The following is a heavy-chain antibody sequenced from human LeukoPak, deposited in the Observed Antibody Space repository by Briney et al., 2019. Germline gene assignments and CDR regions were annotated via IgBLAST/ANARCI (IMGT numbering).Heavy chain of an antibody. V-gene: IGHV1-2*02. J-gene: IGHJ5*02. Sequence: ASVKVSCKASGYTFTGYYMHWVRQAPGQGLEWMGWINPNSGGTNYAQKFQGRVTMTRDTSVSTAYMELSRLRSDDTAVYYCAGFGVPTESFDPWGQGTLVTVSS. CDR2: INPNSGGT. CDR3: AGFGVPTESFDP. D-gene: IGHD3-10*01. CDR1: GYTFTGYY.